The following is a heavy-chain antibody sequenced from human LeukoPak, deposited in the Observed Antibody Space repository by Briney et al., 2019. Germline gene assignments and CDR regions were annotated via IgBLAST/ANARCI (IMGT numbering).Heavy chain of an antibody. CDR1: GFTLGDYA. V-gene: IGHV3-49*04. D-gene: IGHD4-17*01. Sequence: GGSLRLSCTASGFTLGDYAMSWVRQAPGKGREWVGFIRSKAYGGTTEYAASVKGRFTISRDDSKSIAYLQMNSLKTEDTAVYYCTSGDYVPYYYYYMDVWGKGTTVTVSS. CDR3: TSGDYVPYYYYYMDV. J-gene: IGHJ6*03. CDR2: IRSKAYGGTT.